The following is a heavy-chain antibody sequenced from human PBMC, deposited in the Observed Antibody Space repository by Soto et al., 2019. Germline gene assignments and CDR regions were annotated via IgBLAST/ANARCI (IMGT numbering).Heavy chain of an antibody. CDR3: ARRLFGSGWTLDS. V-gene: IGHV4-59*13. Sequence: QLRESGPGLVKPSETLSLTCDVSGASITTYYWSWIRQAPGTGLEWIGNVYHTGSTDYNSSLRSRVTISVDTSKNQFSLNMNSVTAADTAVYYCARRLFGSGWTLDSWGQGALVTVSS. J-gene: IGHJ4*02. CDR1: GASITTYY. D-gene: IGHD6-19*01. CDR2: VYHTGST.